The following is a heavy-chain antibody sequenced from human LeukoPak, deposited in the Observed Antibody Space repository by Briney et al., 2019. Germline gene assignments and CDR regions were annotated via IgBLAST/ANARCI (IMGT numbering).Heavy chain of an antibody. CDR1: GGSFSGYY. CDR3: ARGRPYYYDSSGYYYGVGYYYMDV. CDR2: INHSGST. Sequence: SETLSLTCAVYGGSFSGYYWSWIRQPPGKGLEWIGEINHSGSTYYNPSLKSRVTISVDTSKNQLSLKLSSVTAADTAVYYCARGRPYYYDSSGYYYGVGYYYMDVWGKGTTVTVSS. D-gene: IGHD3-22*01. J-gene: IGHJ6*03. V-gene: IGHV4-34*01.